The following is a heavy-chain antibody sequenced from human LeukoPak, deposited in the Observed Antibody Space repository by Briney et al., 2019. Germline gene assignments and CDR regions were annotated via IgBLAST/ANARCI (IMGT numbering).Heavy chain of an antibody. J-gene: IGHJ4*02. V-gene: IGHV1-24*01. CDR1: GYTLTELS. CDR3: ATSAVLWFGELTHPFDY. CDR2: FDPEDGET. D-gene: IGHD3-10*01. Sequence: ASVKVSCKVSGYTLTELSMHWVRQAPGKGLEWMGGFDPEDGETIYAQKFQGRVTMTEDTSTDTAYMELSSLRSEDTAVYYCATSAVLWFGELTHPFDYWGQGTLVTVSS.